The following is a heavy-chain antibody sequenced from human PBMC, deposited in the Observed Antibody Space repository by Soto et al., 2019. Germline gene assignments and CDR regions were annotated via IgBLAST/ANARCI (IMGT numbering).Heavy chain of an antibody. CDR3: ARDWDIVILSVPIPNYNYGMDV. V-gene: IGHV3-48*02. J-gene: IGHJ6*02. CDR1: GFTFSAYA. Sequence: PGGSLRLSCEGSGFTFSAYAMNWVGQAPGKGLEWVSYISSRSDTLYYADSVKGRFTISRDNAKNSVYLQVNNLRDEDTAVYYCARDWDIVILSVPIPNYNYGMDVWGQGTTVTVSS. CDR2: ISSRSDTL. D-gene: IGHD2-15*01.